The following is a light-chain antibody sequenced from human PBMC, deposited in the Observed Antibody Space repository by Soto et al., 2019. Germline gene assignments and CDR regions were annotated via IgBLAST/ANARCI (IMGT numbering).Light chain of an antibody. CDR2: KAS. V-gene: IGKV1-5*03. Sequence: DIQMTQSPSTLSGSVGDRVTITCRASQTISSWLAWYQQKPGKAPKLLIYKASTLKSGVPSRFSGSGSGTEFTLTISSLQPDDFATYHCQQYNSYSFGQGTTGDIK. CDR1: QTISSW. J-gene: IGKJ1*01. CDR3: QQYNSYS.